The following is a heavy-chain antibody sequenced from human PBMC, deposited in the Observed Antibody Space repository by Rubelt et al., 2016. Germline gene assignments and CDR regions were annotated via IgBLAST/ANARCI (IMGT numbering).Heavy chain of an antibody. CDR3: ARESSSGWYIDY. CDR2: INPNSGGT. J-gene: IGHJ4*02. V-gene: IGHV1-2*06. CDR1: GYTFTGYY. Sequence: QVQLVQSGAEVKKPGASVKVSCKASGYTFTGYYMHWVRQAPGQGLEWVGRINPNSGGTNYAQKLQGRVTMTRETSITPAYMELSRLGSDDTAVFYCARESSSGWYIDYWGQGTLVTVSS. D-gene: IGHD6-19*01.